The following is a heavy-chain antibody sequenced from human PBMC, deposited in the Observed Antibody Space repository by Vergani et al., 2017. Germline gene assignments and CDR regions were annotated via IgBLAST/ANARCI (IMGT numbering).Heavy chain of an antibody. V-gene: IGHV1-46*01. CDR2: INPSGGST. J-gene: IGHJ6*03. CDR1: GYPFTSYY. CDR3: ATPGVTMVRGVDYYYYYMDV. Sequence: QVQLVQSGAEVKKPGASVKVSCKASGYPFTSYYMHWVRQAPGQGLEWMGIINPSGGSTSYAQKFQGRVTMTRDTSTSTVYMELSSLRSEDTAVYYCATPGVTMVRGVDYYYYYMDVWGKGTTVTVSS. D-gene: IGHD3-10*01.